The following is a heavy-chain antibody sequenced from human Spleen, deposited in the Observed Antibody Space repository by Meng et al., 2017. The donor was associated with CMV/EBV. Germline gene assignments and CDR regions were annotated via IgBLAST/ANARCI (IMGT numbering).Heavy chain of an antibody. Sequence: ASVKVSCKASGYTFTSYGITWVRQAPGQGLEWMGWISAYNGDTNYVQKLHGRVTMTGDTSGSTAYMELSRLRYNDTAVYYCARGPRITTFGGSHGLDVWGPGTTVTVSS. CDR2: ISAYNGDT. V-gene: IGHV1-18*01. D-gene: IGHD3-3*01. CDR3: ARGPRITTFGGSHGLDV. CDR1: GYTFTSYG. J-gene: IGHJ6*02.